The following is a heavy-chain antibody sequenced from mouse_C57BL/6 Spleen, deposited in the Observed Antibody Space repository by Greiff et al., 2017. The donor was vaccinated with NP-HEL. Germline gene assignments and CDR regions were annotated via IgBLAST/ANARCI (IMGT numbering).Heavy chain of an antibody. CDR3: ARYDWDYFDY. CDR1: GFTFTDYY. J-gene: IGHJ2*01. Sequence: DVMLVESGGGLVQPGGSLSLSCAASGFTFTDYYMSWVRQPPGKALEWLGFLRNKANGSTTDDSASVKGRFTISRDNAQSILYLQRNALRAEDSATYDGARYDWDYFDYWGQGTTLTVSS. CDR2: LRNKANGSTT. D-gene: IGHD4-1*01. V-gene: IGHV7-3*01.